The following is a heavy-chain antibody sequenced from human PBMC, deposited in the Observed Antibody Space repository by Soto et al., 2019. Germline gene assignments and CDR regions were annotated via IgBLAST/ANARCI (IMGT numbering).Heavy chain of an antibody. V-gene: IGHV3-23*01. D-gene: IGHD3-10*01. CDR1: GFTFSHYA. CDR2: IAADGGST. CDR3: ARKYHFGSGSYLYYFDY. Sequence: EVQLLESGGDLVQPGGSLRLSCAASGFTFSHYAMSWVRQAPGKGLEWVSTIAADGGSTYYGDSVKGRFSISRDNSKNTLFRQLNSLRAEDTAVYYCARKYHFGSGSYLYYFDYWGQGGLVTVSS. J-gene: IGHJ4*02.